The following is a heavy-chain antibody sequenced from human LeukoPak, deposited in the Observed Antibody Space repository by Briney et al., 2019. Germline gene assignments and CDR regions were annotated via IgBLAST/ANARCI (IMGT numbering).Heavy chain of an antibody. J-gene: IGHJ3*02. CDR3: AKVYITVVRGVITHDAFDI. D-gene: IGHD3-10*01. CDR1: GVTFDDYA. CDR2: ISWNSGSI. V-gene: IGHV3-9*01. Sequence: GRSLRLYCAASGVTFDDYAMHWGRQAPGSCLESVSGISWNSGSIAYADSVKGRFTISRDSAKSSLYLQMNSLRAEDTALYYCAKVYITVVRGVITHDAFDIWGQGTMVTVSS.